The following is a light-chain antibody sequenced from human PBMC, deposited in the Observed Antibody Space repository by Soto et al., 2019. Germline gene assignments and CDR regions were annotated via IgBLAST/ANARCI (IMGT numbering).Light chain of an antibody. CDR1: QGISSW. CDR2: DAF. CDR3: QQANSFPLT. J-gene: IGKJ4*01. Sequence: DIQMPQSPSSVSASGGDRVNITCRASQGISSWLAWYQQRPGKAPKLLIYDAFSLQSGVPSRFSGSGSGTDFTLTISRLQTEDFAPYYCQQANSFPLTFGGGTKVEFK. V-gene: IGKV1-12*01.